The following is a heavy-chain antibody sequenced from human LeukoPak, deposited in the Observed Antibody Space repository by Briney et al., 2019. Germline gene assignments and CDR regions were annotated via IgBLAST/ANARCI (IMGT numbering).Heavy chain of an antibody. D-gene: IGHD5-12*01. CDR3: AREVSGYDFGY. J-gene: IGHJ4*02. V-gene: IGHV3-48*03. CDR2: ISSSGSTI. Sequence: GGSLRLSCAASGFTFSSYEMNWVRQAPGKGLEWVSYISSSGSTIYYADSVRGRFTISRDNAKNSLYLQMNSLRAEDTAVYYCAREVSGYDFGYWGQGTLVTASS. CDR1: GFTFSSYE.